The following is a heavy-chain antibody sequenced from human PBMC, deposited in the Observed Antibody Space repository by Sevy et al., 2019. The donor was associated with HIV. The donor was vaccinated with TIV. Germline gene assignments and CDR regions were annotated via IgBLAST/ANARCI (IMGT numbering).Heavy chain of an antibody. V-gene: IGHV3-21*01. CDR2: ISSSSTFI. J-gene: IGHJ6*02. D-gene: IGHD2-15*01. CDR3: ARDLVIPATTDYFYYGMDV. Sequence: GGSLRLSCAASGFTIRTYNMNWVRQAPGKGLEWVSSISSSSTFIYYADSVKGRFTISRDNAKNSLYLQMSSLRAEDTAVYYCARDLVIPATTDYFYYGMDVWGQGPTVTVSS. CDR1: GFTIRTYN.